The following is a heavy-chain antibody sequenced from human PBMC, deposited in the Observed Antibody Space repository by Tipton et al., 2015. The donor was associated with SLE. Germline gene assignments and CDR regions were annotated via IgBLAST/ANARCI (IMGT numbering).Heavy chain of an antibody. CDR2: IYPGDSDT. CDR1: GYSFTSYW. J-gene: IGHJ4*02. D-gene: IGHD1-26*01. Sequence: VQLVQSGAEVKKPGESLKISCKASGYSFTSYWIGWVRQMPGKGLEWMGIIYPGDSDTRYSPSFQGQVTISADKSSSIAYLQWSSLEASDTAMYYCARFHFYSGSFVDNWGQGTLVTVSS. V-gene: IGHV5-51*03. CDR3: ARFHFYSGSFVDN.